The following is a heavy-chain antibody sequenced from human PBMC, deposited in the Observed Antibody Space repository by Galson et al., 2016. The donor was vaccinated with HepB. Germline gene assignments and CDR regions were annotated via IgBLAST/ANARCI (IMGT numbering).Heavy chain of an antibody. V-gene: IGHV3-30*18. CDR1: GFTFSIYG. CDR2: ISYDGSNK. CDR3: AKVLDYGDWRSMDY. Sequence: SLRLSCAASGFTFSIYGMHWVRQAPGKGLEWVALISYDGSNKYYADSVKGRFTISRDNSKNTLYLQMNSLRVEDTAVYYCAKVLDYGDWRSMDYWGQGTLVTVSS. D-gene: IGHD4-17*01. J-gene: IGHJ4*02.